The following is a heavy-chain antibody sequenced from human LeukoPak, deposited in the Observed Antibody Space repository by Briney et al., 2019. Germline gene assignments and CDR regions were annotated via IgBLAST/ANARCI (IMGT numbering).Heavy chain of an antibody. CDR2: IYPSGST. CDR1: GGSISSYY. J-gene: IGHJ4*02. V-gene: IGHV4-4*07. Sequence: SSETLSLTCTVSGGSISSYYWIWMRQPAGKALEWIGRIYPSGSTNYNPSLKSRVTMSVDTSQNQFSLKMTSVTAADTAVYYCARGASTTWPGNFDYWGQGTLVTVSS. D-gene: IGHD1-14*01. CDR3: ARGASTTWPGNFDY.